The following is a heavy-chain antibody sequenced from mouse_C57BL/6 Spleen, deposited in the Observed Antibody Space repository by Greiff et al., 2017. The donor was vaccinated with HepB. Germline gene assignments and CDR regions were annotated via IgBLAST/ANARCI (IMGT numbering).Heavy chain of an antibody. CDR3: ATYYYGSSSSWFAY. Sequence: QVTLKVSGPGILQSSQTLSLTCSFSGFSLSTSGMGVSWIRQPSGKGLEWLAHIYWDDDKRYNPSLKGRLTISKETSRNQVFLKITSVDTADTATYYCATYYYGSSSSWFAYWGQGTLVTVSA. CDR2: IYWDDDK. D-gene: IGHD1-1*01. J-gene: IGHJ3*01. CDR1: GFSLSTSGMG. V-gene: IGHV8-12*01.